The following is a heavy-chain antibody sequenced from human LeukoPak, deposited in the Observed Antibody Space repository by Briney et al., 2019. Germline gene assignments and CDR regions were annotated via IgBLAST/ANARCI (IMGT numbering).Heavy chain of an antibody. Sequence: SETLSLTCTVSGGSISSSSYYWGWIRQPPGKGLEWIGSIYYSGSTYYNPSLKSRVTISVDTSKNQFSLKLSSVTAADTAVYYCARVRVGYCSGGSCPHTYDYWGQGTLVTVSS. D-gene: IGHD2-15*01. CDR2: IYYSGST. V-gene: IGHV4-39*07. J-gene: IGHJ4*02. CDR1: GGSISSSSYY. CDR3: ARVRVGYCSGGSCPHTYDY.